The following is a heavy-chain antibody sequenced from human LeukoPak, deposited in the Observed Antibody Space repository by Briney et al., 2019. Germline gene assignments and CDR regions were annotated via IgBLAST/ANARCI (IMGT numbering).Heavy chain of an antibody. CDR3: ARGRLMWLLDY. D-gene: IGHD3-22*01. Sequence: PSETLSLTCAVYGGSFSGYYWSWIRQPPGKGLEWIGEINHSGSTNYNPSLKSRVTISVDTSKNQFSLKQSSVTAADTAVYYCARGRLMWLLDYWGQGTLVTVSS. CDR1: GGSFSGYY. J-gene: IGHJ4*02. CDR2: INHSGST. V-gene: IGHV4-34*01.